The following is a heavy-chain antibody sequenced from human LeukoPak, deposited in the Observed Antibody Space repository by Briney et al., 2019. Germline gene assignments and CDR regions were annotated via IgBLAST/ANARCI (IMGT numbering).Heavy chain of an antibody. CDR2: ISGSTSTI. CDR3: ARGGRMQVLGYFDY. D-gene: IGHD2-8*02. Sequence: PGGSLRLSCGASGFTLRGYTMNWVRQAPGKGLEWLSYISGSTSTIYYADSVKGRFTISRDNANNSLYLQMNSLRAGDTAVYYCARGGRMQVLGYFDYWGQGTLVTVSS. CDR1: GFTLRGYT. J-gene: IGHJ4*02. V-gene: IGHV3-48*01.